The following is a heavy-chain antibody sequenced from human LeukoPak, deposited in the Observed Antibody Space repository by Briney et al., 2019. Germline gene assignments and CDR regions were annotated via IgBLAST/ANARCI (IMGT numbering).Heavy chain of an antibody. CDR3: ATGDSCGFYYYYYGMDV. V-gene: IGHV3-30*03. D-gene: IGHD6-19*01. CDR1: GFTFSSYG. J-gene: IGHJ6*02. CDR2: ISYDGSNK. Sequence: GRSLRLSCAASGFTFSSYGMPWVRQAPGKGLEWVAVISYDGSNKYYADSVKGRFTISRDNSKNTLYLQMNSLRAEDTAVYYCATGDSCGFYYYYYGMDVWGQGTTVTVSS.